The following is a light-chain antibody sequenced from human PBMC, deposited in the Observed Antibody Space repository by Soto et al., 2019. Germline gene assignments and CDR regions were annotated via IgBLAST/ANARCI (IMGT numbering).Light chain of an antibody. V-gene: IGKV3-15*01. CDR1: QSVNNN. J-gene: IGKJ1*01. Sequence: ETLMTQSPATLSVSPGERATLSCRASQSVNNNLAWYQQKLGQAPRVLIYGASTRATGIPARFTGSGSGTEFILTISRLQSEDFAVYYCQQYDNWPRTFGHGTKVDIK. CDR2: GAS. CDR3: QQYDNWPRT.